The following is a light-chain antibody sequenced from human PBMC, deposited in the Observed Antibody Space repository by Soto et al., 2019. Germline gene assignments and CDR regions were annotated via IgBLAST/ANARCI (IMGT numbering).Light chain of an antibody. CDR3: QQYGSSPWT. Sequence: EIVLTQSPGTLSFSPGERSTLSCRASKSVSSSYLALYQQKPGQAPRLLIYGASSRATGIPDMFSGSGAGTVFPLTSSILAAESVAVYYCQQYGSSPWTFGQGTKVEIK. CDR1: KSVSSSY. J-gene: IGKJ1*01. V-gene: IGKV3-20*01. CDR2: GAS.